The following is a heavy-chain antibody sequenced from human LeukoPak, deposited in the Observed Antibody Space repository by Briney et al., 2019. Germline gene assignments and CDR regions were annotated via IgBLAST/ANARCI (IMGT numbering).Heavy chain of an antibody. J-gene: IGHJ5*02. CDR1: GGSISSGGYY. V-gene: IGHV4-30-2*01. CDR2: IYHSGST. CDR3: ARGHSSSWLNWFDP. Sequence: SETLSLTCTVSGGSISSGGYYWSWIRQPPGKGLEWIGYIYHSGSTYYSPSLKSRVTISVDRSKNQFSLKLSSVTAADTAVYYCARGHSSSWLNWFDPWGQGTLVTVSS. D-gene: IGHD6-13*01.